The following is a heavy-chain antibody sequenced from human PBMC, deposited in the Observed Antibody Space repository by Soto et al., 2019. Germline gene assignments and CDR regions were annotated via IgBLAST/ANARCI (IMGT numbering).Heavy chain of an antibody. CDR1: GFTFSSYS. CDR3: ARANIVVVPAADEWFDY. D-gene: IGHD2-2*01. CDR2: ISSSSSYI. Sequence: GGSLRLSCAASGFTFSSYSMNWVRQAPGKGLEWVSSISSSSSYIYYADSVKGRFTISRDNAKNSLYLQMNSLRAEDTAVYYCARANIVVVPAADEWFDYWGQGTLVTVSS. J-gene: IGHJ5*01. V-gene: IGHV3-21*01.